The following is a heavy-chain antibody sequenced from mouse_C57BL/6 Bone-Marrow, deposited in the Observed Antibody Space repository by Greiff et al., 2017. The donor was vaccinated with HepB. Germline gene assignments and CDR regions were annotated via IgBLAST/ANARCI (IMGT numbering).Heavy chain of an antibody. CDR2: IGPGSGST. D-gene: IGHD1-1*01. Sequence: VQLQQSGAELVKPGASVKISCKASGYTFTDYYINWVQQRPGQGLEWIGKIGPGSGSTYYNEKFKGKATLTADKYSSTAYMQLSSLTSEDTAVYCCARMVLRQDLNAMDYWDQGTSVTVSS. J-gene: IGHJ4*01. V-gene: IGHV1-77*01. CDR3: ARMVLRQDLNAMDY. CDR1: GYTFTDYY.